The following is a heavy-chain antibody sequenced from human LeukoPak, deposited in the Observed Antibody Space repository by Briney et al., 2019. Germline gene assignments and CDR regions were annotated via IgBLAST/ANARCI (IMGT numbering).Heavy chain of an antibody. CDR2: ISSSSSYI. D-gene: IGHD6-13*01. CDR1: GFTFRSYS. Sequence: GGSLRLSCAASGFTFRSYSMNWVRQAPGKGLEWVSSISSSSSYIYYADSVKGRFTISRDNAKNSLYLQMNSLRAEDTAVYYCAREAIAAAAYYFDYWGQGTLVTVSS. J-gene: IGHJ4*02. CDR3: AREAIAAAAYYFDY. V-gene: IGHV3-21*01.